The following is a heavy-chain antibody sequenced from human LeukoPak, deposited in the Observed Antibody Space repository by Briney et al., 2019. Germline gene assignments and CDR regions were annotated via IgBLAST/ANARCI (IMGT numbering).Heavy chain of an antibody. Sequence: GGSLRLSCAASGFTFSDYWMSWVRQAPGKGLEWVAHIKTDGGEKHYVDSVKGRFTISRDNAKNTLYLQMNSLRAEDTAVYYCARDKYYYDSSGGGYYFDYWGQGTLVTVSS. CDR1: GFTFSDYW. D-gene: IGHD3-22*01. CDR2: IKTDGGEK. CDR3: ARDKYYYDSSGGGYYFDY. J-gene: IGHJ4*02. V-gene: IGHV3-7*01.